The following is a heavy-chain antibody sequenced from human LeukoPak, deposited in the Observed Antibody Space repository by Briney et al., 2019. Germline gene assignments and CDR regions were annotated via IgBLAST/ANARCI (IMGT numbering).Heavy chain of an antibody. CDR2: IKRDGSEK. CDR1: GFKFGTYW. Sequence: GGSLRLSCATSGFKFGTYWMSWVRQAPGKGLEWVANIKRDGSEKYYVDSVKGRFTISRDNVKNSLYLQMNNLRADDTAVYCARETYYYDESGHDNWGQGTLVAVSS. J-gene: IGHJ4*02. D-gene: IGHD3-22*01. CDR3: ARETYYYDESGHDN. V-gene: IGHV3-7*01.